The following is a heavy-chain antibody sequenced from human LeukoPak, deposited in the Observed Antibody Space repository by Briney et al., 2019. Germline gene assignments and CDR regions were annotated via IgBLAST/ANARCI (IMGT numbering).Heavy chain of an antibody. J-gene: IGHJ4*02. V-gene: IGHV3-23*01. CDR2: ISGSGVST. CDR3: AKDRIFGVVIPY. D-gene: IGHD3-3*02. CDR1: GFTFSSYD. Sequence: PGGSLRLSCAGSGFTFSSYDMSWVRQAPGKGLEWVSAISGSGVSTYYADSVKGRFAISRDNSKKTLYLQMNSLRAEHTAVYYCAKDRIFGVVIPYWGQGTLVTVSA.